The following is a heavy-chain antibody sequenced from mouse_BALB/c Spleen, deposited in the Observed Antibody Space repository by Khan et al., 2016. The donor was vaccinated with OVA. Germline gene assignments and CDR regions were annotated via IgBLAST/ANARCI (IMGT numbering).Heavy chain of an antibody. V-gene: IGHV1-5*01. J-gene: IGHJ2*01. Sequence: VQLQQSGTVLARPGASVKMSCKASGYTFTSYWMHWVKQRPGQGLEWIGAIYPGNSDINYNQKLKGKAKLTAVTSTSTAYMELNSLTNEDSAVYYCTRNGFGNYESWDYWGQGTTLTVSS. CDR3: TRNGFGNYESWDY. D-gene: IGHD2-1*01. CDR2: IYPGNSDI. CDR1: GYTFTSYW.